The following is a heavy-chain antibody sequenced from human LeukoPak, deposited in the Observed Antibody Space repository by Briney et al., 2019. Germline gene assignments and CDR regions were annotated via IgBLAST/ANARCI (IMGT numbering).Heavy chain of an antibody. Sequence: SETLSLTCTVSGGSISSGGYYWSWIRQPPGKGLEWIGYIYHSGSTYYNPSLKSRVTISVDTSKNQLSLRLSSVTAADTAVYYCATNWSDFDYWGLGTLVTVSS. D-gene: IGHD1-1*01. V-gene: IGHV4-30-2*01. CDR1: GGSISSGGYY. CDR2: IYHSGST. J-gene: IGHJ4*02. CDR3: ATNWSDFDY.